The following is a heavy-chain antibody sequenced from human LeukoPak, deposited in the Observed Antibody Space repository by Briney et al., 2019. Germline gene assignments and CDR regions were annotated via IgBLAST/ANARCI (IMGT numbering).Heavy chain of an antibody. CDR1: GGSFSGSY. Sequence: PSETLSLTCAVPGGSFSGSYSCWICPPPRKGLGWIWQILHSGSTNYNPSLQSRVTIPVATSKTQFSLKLSSVTGADTTVYYCARVGPKGQPRAYYYYYYMDVWGKGATVTVSS. D-gene: IGHD6-13*01. J-gene: IGHJ6*03. V-gene: IGHV4-34*12. CDR3: ARVGPKGQPRAYYYYYYMDV. CDR2: ILHSGST.